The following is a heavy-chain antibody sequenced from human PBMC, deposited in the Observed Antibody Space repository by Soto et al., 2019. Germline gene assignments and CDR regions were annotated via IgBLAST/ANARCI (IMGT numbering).Heavy chain of an antibody. V-gene: IGHV3-23*01. CDR3: AKIFTGASSGWNFDY. J-gene: IGHJ4*02. CDR2: ISGSGGST. D-gene: IGHD6-19*01. Sequence: EVQLLESGGGLVQPGGSLRLYCAASGFTFSSYAMSWVRQAPGKGLEWVSAISGSGGSTYYADSVKGRFTISRDNSKNTLYLQMNSLRAEDTAVYYCAKIFTGASSGWNFDYWGQGTLVTVSS. CDR1: GFTFSSYA.